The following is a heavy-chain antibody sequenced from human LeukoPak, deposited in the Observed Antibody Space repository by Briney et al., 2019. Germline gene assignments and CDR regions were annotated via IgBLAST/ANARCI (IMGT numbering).Heavy chain of an antibody. CDR3: TTERVGGWQWLAPYFDY. CDR2: IKSKTDGGTT. CDR1: GFTFSNAW. J-gene: IGHJ4*02. Sequence: GGSLRLSCAASGFTFSNAWMSWVRQPPGKGLEWVGRIKSKTDGGTTDYAAPVKGRFTISRDDSKNTLYLQMNSLKTEDTAVYYCTTERVGGWQWLAPYFDYWGQGTLVTVSS. V-gene: IGHV3-15*01. D-gene: IGHD6-19*01.